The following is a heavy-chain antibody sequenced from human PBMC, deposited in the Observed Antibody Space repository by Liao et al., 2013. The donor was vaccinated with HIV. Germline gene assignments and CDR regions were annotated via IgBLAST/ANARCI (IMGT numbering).Heavy chain of an antibody. Sequence: QVQLQESGPGLVKPSQTLSLTCTVSGGSISSGDYYWSWIRQPPGKGLEWIGYIYYSGTTYYNPSLKSRVTISVDTSKNQFSLKLSSVTAADTAVYYCAREWSESYLYYYYSYMDVWGKGTTVTVSS. CDR1: GGSISSGDYY. CDR3: AREWSESYLYYYYSYMDV. CDR2: IYYSGTT. D-gene: IGHD1-26*01. J-gene: IGHJ6*03. V-gene: IGHV4-30-4*08.